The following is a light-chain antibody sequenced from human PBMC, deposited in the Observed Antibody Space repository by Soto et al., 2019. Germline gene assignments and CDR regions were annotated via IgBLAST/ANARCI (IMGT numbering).Light chain of an antibody. Sequence: EIVMTQSPATLSVSPGERATLACRASQSVSSNLAWYQQKPGQAPRLLIYGASTRATGIPARFSGSGSGTELTLTISSLQSADFAVYYCQQYNIWPETFGQGTKVDIK. V-gene: IGKV3-15*01. J-gene: IGKJ1*01. CDR3: QQYNIWPET. CDR2: GAS. CDR1: QSVSSN.